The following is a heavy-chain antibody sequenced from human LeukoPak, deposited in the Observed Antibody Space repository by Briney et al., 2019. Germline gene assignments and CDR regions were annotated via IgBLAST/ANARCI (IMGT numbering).Heavy chain of an antibody. CDR3: ARGDYYDGGGRNWFDP. V-gene: IGHV4-4*07. CDR2: IHPSGTT. CDR1: GSSMSDYY. J-gene: IGHJ5*02. Sequence: SETLSLTCTVSGSSMSDYYWSFIRQPAGKGLECIGRIHPSGTTYFNPSLKSRVTMSVDTSQSQFSLRLTSMTAADTAVYFCARGDYYDGGGRNWFDPWGQGILVAVSS. D-gene: IGHD3-16*01.